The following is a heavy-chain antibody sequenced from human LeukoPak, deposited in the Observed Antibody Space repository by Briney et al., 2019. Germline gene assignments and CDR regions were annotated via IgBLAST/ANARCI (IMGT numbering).Heavy chain of an antibody. D-gene: IGHD3-22*01. Sequence: PEGSLLPSSAASGSTISNFAMMRLRQAPGKGLELVSIITSDSATYSTDPANGRFTTSRDNSKNIVYLQMDSLRDDDTAVYYCAKGAASGLVDWFDPWGQGTLVTVSS. V-gene: IGHV3-23*01. CDR2: ITSDSAT. CDR3: AKGAASGLVDWFDP. J-gene: IGHJ5*02. CDR1: GSTISNFA.